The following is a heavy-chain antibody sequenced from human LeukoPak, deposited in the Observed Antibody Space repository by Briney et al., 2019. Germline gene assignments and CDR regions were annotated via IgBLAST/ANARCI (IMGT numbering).Heavy chain of an antibody. V-gene: IGHV4-59*12. D-gene: IGHD5-18*01. J-gene: IGHJ4*02. CDR2: IYYSGST. CDR3: ARLLVVGYSYGYRYFDY. CDR1: GGSISSYY. Sequence: SETLSLTCTVSGGSISSYYWSWIRQPPGKGLEWIGYIYYSGSTNYNPSLKSRVTISVDTSKNQFSLKLSSVTAADTAVYYCARLLVVGYSYGYRYFDYWGQGTLVTVSS.